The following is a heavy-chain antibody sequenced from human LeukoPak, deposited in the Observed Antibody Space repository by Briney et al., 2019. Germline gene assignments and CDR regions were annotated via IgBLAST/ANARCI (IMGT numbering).Heavy chain of an antibody. J-gene: IGHJ3*02. CDR2: IYPGDSDT. D-gene: IGHD6-19*01. V-gene: IGHV5-51*01. CDR1: GYTFTSYW. Sequence: GESLKISFKGSGYTFTSYWIGWVRQMPGKGLEWMGIIYPGDSDTRYSPSFQGQVTISADKSISTAYLQWSSLKASDTAMYYCARRRAAVAEAFDIWGQGTMVSVSS. CDR3: ARRRAAVAEAFDI.